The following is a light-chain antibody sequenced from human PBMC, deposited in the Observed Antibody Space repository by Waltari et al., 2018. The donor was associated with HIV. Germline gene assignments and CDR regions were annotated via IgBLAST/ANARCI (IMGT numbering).Light chain of an antibody. CDR1: QGISTY. J-gene: IGKJ4*01. CDR2: DTF. CDR3: QQYYTYWLT. V-gene: IGKV1-8*01. Sequence: AIRMTQSPSSFSASVGDRVTITCRASQGISTYLAWYKQKPGKAPELLIYDTFTLQSGVPSRFSGSGSGTDFTLTISRLQSEDFATYFCQQYYTYWLTFGGGTKVDI.